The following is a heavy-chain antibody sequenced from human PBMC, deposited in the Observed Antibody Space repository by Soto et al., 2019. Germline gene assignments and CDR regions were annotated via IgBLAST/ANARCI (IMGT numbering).Heavy chain of an antibody. V-gene: IGHV4-39*01. CDR1: GGSINTYNYY. CDR2: VYFSGSA. Sequence: SETLSLTCTVSGGSINTYNYYWGWIRQPPGKGLEWIGSVYFSGSAYYNPSLKTRVTISVDTSKNQFSLDLSSVTAADTAVYYCARHRYSSGWPYESWFDPWVQGTQVT. CDR3: ARHRYSSGWPYESWFDP. D-gene: IGHD6-19*01. J-gene: IGHJ5*02.